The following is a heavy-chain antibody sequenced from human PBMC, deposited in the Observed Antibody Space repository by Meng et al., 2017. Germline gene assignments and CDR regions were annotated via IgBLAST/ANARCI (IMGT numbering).Heavy chain of an antibody. CDR2: INEDGSHK. V-gene: IGHV3-7*01. D-gene: IGHD7-27*01. Sequence: GGSLRLSCAASGFTLSRYWMSWVRQVPGKGLEWVANINEDGSHKNYVDSLKGRFTISRDNAENSLYLQMNSLRAEDTAIYYCVTYWGSDRSSCSDYWGRGT. CDR1: GFTLSRYW. CDR3: VTYWGSDRSSCSDY. J-gene: IGHJ4*02.